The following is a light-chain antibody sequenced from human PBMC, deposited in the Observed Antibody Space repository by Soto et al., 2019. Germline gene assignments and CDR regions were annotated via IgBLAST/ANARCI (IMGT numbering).Light chain of an antibody. CDR1: SSDVGAYNY. CDR3: STYINSITFVI. CDR2: EVS. Sequence: QSALTQPASVSGSPGQSITISCTGTSSDVGAYNYISWYQQHPGKAPKLMIYEVSNRPSGVSTRFSGSKSGNTASLTISGLQAEDEGDYYCSTYINSITFVIFGVGTKLTVL. J-gene: IGLJ2*01. V-gene: IGLV2-14*01.